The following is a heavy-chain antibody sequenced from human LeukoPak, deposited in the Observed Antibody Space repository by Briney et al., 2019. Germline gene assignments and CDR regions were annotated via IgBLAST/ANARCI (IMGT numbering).Heavy chain of an antibody. CDR2: ISYDGSNK. D-gene: IGHD6-19*01. J-gene: IGHJ3*02. Sequence: SGGSLRLSCAASGFTFSSYAMHWVRQAPGKGLEWVAVISYDGSNKYYADSVKVRFTISRDNAKNTLYLQMNSLRAEDTAVYYCARERLNSSGWYIHPDAFDIWGQGTMVTVSS. CDR3: ARERLNSSGWYIHPDAFDI. V-gene: IGHV3-30*04. CDR1: GFTFSSYA.